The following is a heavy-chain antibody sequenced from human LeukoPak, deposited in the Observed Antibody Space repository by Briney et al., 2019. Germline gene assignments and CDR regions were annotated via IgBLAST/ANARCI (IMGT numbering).Heavy chain of an antibody. Sequence: GGSLRLSCAASGFTFSSYAMSWVRQAPRKGLEWVSGISDSGGSTYYADSVKGRFTISRDNPKNTLYLQMNSLRAEDTAVHYCARGITIFGVLYFDYWGQGTLVTVSS. J-gene: IGHJ4*02. D-gene: IGHD3-3*01. CDR2: ISDSGGST. V-gene: IGHV3-23*01. CDR1: GFTFSSYA. CDR3: ARGITIFGVLYFDY.